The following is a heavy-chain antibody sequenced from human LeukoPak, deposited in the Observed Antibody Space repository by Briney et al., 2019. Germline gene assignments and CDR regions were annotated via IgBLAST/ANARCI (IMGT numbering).Heavy chain of an antibody. D-gene: IGHD3-10*01. CDR3: ARFSVPGYFDY. Sequence: PSETLSLTCAVYGGSFNGYYWSWIRQPPGKGLEWIGYIYYSGSTNYNPSLKSRVTISVDTSKNQFSLKLSSVTAADTAVYYCARFSVPGYFDYWGQGTLVTVSS. J-gene: IGHJ4*02. CDR2: IYYSGST. CDR1: GGSFNGYY. V-gene: IGHV4-59*08.